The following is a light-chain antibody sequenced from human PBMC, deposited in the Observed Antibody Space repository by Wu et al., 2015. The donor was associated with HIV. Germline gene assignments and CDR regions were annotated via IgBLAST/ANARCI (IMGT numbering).Light chain of an antibody. CDR3: QQYNNWPPT. CDR2: DAS. CDR1: QSVSSSY. J-gene: IGKJ3*01. Sequence: EIVLTQSPGTLSLSPGERATLSCRASQSVSSSYLAWYQQKPGQAPRLLIYDASIRATGVPARFSGSGSGTEFTLTISSLQSEDFAIHFCQQYNNWPPTFGPGTKVDIK. V-gene: IGKV3-15*01.